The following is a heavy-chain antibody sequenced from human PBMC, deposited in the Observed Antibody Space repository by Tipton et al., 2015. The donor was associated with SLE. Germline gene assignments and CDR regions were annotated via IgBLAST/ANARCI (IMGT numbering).Heavy chain of an antibody. Sequence: SLRLSCAASGFTFSSHEMSWVRQAPGMGLEWVSAISGSGGSTYYADSVRGRFTISRDNSKNTLYLQMNSLRAEDTAVYYCAKALSIAARLHFDYWGQGTLVTVSS. CDR3: AKALSIAARLHFDY. J-gene: IGHJ4*02. CDR2: ISGSGGST. CDR1: GFTFSSHE. D-gene: IGHD6-6*01. V-gene: IGHV3-23*01.